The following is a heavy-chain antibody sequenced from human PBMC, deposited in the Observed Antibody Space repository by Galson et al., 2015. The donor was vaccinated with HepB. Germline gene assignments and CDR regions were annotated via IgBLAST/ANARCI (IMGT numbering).Heavy chain of an antibody. J-gene: IGHJ4*02. CDR3: ARVEEYYDILTGYYIN. V-gene: IGHV1-18*01. Sequence: SVKVSCKASGYTFTSYGISWVRQAPGQGLEWMGWISAYNGNTNYAQKLQGRVTMTTDTSTSTAYMELRSLRSDDTAVYYCARVEEYYDILTGYYINWGQGTLVTVSS. CDR1: GYTFTSYG. D-gene: IGHD3-9*01. CDR2: ISAYNGNT.